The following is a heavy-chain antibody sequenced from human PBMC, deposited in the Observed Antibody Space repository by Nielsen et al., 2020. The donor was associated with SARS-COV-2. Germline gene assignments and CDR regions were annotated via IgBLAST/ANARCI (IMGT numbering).Heavy chain of an antibody. CDR1: GYTFINHD. CDR3: ARGGSSLGANLEDP. D-gene: IGHD3-10*01. J-gene: IGHJ5*02. CDR2: MSPNSGNT. Sequence: ASVKVSCKASGYTFINHDINWVRQAAGQGLEWMGWMSPNSGNTGYAQKFQGRVTMTRNTSTRTAYLELRSLRSEDTAVYYCARGGSSLGANLEDPWGQGTLVTVSS. V-gene: IGHV1-8*01.